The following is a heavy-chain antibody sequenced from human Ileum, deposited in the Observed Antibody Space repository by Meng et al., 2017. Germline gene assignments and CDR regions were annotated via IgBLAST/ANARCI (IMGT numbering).Heavy chain of an antibody. CDR3: ARDYSGTSYRFSDY. D-gene: IGHD1-26*01. V-gene: IGHV1-18*01. CDR1: GYTFTSYG. J-gene: IGHJ4*02. CDR2: ISVYNGNT. Sequence: QVHLVQSGAEVKKTGASVMVSCKAFGYTFTSYGISWVRQAPGQGLEWMGGISVYNGNTNYAQKFQGRVTMTADTSTSTAYMELRSLRSDDTAVYYCARDYSGTSYRFSDYWGQGTLVTVSS.